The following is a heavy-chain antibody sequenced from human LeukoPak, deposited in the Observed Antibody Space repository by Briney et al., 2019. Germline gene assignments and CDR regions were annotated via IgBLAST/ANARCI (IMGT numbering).Heavy chain of an antibody. CDR1: GFTFSDYY. V-gene: IGHV3-11*05. Sequence: GGSLRLSCAASGFTFSDYYMSWIRQAPGKGLEWISYISSSSSYTNYVDSVKGRFTISRDNAKNSLYLQMNSLRAEDTAVYYCAKDNQYSADWGQGTLVTVSS. CDR3: AKDNQYSAD. CDR2: ISSSSSYT. J-gene: IGHJ4*02. D-gene: IGHD2-21*01.